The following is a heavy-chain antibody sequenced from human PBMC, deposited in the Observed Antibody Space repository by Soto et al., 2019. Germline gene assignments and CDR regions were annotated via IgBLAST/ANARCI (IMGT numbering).Heavy chain of an antibody. V-gene: IGHV3-21*01. CDR1: GFIFNNYN. Sequence: EVQLVESGGGLVKPGGSLRLSCAASGFIFNNYNMNWVRQAPGKGLEWVSSIGTSSSYIYYADSLKGRFTISRDNAENSLYLQMNSLRAEDMAVYYCSGVLSGTPNYYYMDVWGEGTTVTVSS. CDR2: IGTSSSYI. D-gene: IGHD2-15*01. J-gene: IGHJ6*03. CDR3: SGVLSGTPNYYYMDV.